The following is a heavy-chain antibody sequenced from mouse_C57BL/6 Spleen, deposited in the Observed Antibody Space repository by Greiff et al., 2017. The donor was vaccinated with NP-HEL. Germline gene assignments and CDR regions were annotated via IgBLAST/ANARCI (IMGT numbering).Heavy chain of an antibody. CDR1: GFTFSSYG. CDR3: AGDYVNYFDD. CDR2: ISSGGSYT. D-gene: IGHD2-4*01. Sequence: EVMLVESGGDLVKPGGSLKLSCAASGFTFSSYGMSWVRQTPDKRLEWVATISSGGSYTYYPDSVKGRFTISRDNAKNTLYLQMSSLKSEDTAMYYCAGDYVNYFDDWGQGTTLTVSS. V-gene: IGHV5-6*01. J-gene: IGHJ2*01.